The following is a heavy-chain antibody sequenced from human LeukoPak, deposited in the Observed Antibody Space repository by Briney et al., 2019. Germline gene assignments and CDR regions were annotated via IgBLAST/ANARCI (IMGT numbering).Heavy chain of an antibody. Sequence: GASVKVSCKASGYTFTDSYMHWVRQAPGQGLEWMGWINPNGGGANYAQKFQDRVTLTRDTSISTAYMELSGLRSDDTAVYSCARGSPVGSTTGLHSWGQGTLVTVSS. V-gene: IGHV1-2*02. CDR1: GYTFTDSY. CDR2: INPNGGGA. CDR3: ARGSPVGSTTGLHS. D-gene: IGHD1-26*01. J-gene: IGHJ4*02.